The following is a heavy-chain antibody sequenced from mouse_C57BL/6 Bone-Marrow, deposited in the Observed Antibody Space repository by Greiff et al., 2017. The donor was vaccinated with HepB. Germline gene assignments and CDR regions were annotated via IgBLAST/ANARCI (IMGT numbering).Heavy chain of an antibody. J-gene: IGHJ2*01. CDR1: GFTFSSYA. CDR3: ARDRAGANFDY. Sequence: DVQLVESGGGLVKPGGSLKLSCAASGFTFSSYAMSWVRQTPEKRLEWVATISDGGSYTYYPDNVKGRFTISRDNAKNNLYLQMSHLKSEDTAMYYCARDRAGANFDYWGQGTTLTVSS. V-gene: IGHV5-4*01. CDR2: ISDGGSYT. D-gene: IGHD3-1*01.